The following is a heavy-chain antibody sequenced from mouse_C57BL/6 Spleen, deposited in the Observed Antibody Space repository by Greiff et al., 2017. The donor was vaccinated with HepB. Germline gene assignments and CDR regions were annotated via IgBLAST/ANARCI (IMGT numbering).Heavy chain of an antibody. D-gene: IGHD1-1*01. J-gene: IGHJ1*03. Sequence: VQGVESGPGLVQPSQSLSITCTVSGFSLTSYGVHWVRQSPGKGLECLGVIWSGGSTDYNAAFISRLSISKDNSKSQVFFKMNSLQADDTAIYYCARGSLYYYGSSYWYFDVWGTGTTVTVSS. CDR3: ARGSLYYYGSSYWYFDV. CDR2: IWSGGST. V-gene: IGHV2-2*01. CDR1: GFSLTSYG.